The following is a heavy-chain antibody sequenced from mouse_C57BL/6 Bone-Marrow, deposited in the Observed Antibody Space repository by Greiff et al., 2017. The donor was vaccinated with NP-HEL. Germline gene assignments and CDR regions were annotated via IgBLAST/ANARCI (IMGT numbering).Heavy chain of an antibody. CDR1: GFTFSDYY. Sequence: EVQGVESEGGLVQPGSSMKLSCTASGFTFSDYYMAWVRQVPEKGLEWVANINYDGSSTYYLDSLKSRFIIARDNAKNILDLQMRSLKSEDTATYYCAREGGLRRRTYAMDYWGQGTSVTVSS. CDR3: AREGGLRRRTYAMDY. CDR2: INYDGSST. V-gene: IGHV5-16*01. D-gene: IGHD2-4*01. J-gene: IGHJ4*01.